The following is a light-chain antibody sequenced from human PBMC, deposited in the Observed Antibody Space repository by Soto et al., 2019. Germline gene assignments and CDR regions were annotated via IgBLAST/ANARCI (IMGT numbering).Light chain of an antibody. CDR3: YSYAGSSTWV. J-gene: IGLJ3*02. CDR2: EVS. CDR1: SSDVGAYNY. V-gene: IGLV2-11*01. Sequence: QSALTQPRSVSGSPGQSVTISCTGTSSDVGAYNYVSWYQHHPGKAPKVMVHEVSNRPSGVPDRFSGSKSGNTASLTISGLQADDEADYYCYSYAGSSTWVFGGGTKVTVL.